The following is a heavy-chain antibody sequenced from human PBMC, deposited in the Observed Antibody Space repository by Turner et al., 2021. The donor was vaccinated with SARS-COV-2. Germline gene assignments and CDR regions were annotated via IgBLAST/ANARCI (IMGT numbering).Heavy chain of an antibody. D-gene: IGHD6-19*01. CDR1: GGSISSSSYY. V-gene: IGHV4-39*01. CDR2: IYYSGST. Sequence: QLQLQESGPGLVKPSETLSLTCTVSGGSISSSSYYWGWIRQPPGKGLEWIGSIYYSGSTYYNPSLKSRVTISVDTSKNQFSLKLNSVTAADTAVYYCASPGGNSCWFFAYDIWGQGTMVTVSS. CDR3: ASPGGNSCWFFAYDI. J-gene: IGHJ3*02.